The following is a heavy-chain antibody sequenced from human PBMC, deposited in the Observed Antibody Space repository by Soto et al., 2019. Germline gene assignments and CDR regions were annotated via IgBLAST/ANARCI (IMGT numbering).Heavy chain of an antibody. CDR3: AKNPGYYYDSTGYHFDY. CDR2: ISYGGGTT. D-gene: IGHD3-22*01. J-gene: IGHJ4*02. CDR1: EFTFSNYA. V-gene: IGHV3-23*01. Sequence: EVQLLESGGCLVQPGGSLRLSCAASEFTFSNYAMSWVRQAPGKGLEWVSAISYGGGTTYYADSVKGGLTISRDNSKNTLYMQMNSLRAEDTAVYYCAKNPGYYYDSTGYHFDYCGQGTLVTVS.